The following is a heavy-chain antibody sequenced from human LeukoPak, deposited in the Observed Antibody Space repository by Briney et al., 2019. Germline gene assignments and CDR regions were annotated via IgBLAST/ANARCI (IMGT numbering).Heavy chain of an antibody. CDR3: ARVRPRHDSSGYYIFDAFDI. CDR2: INPNSGGT. V-gene: IGHV1-2*02. CDR1: GYTFTGYY. J-gene: IGHJ3*02. Sequence: ASVKVSCKASGYTFTGYYMHWVRQAPGQGLEWMGWINPNSGGTNYAQKFQGRVTMTRDTSISTAYMELSRLRSDDTAVYYCARVRPRHDSSGYYIFDAFDIWGQGTMVTVSS. D-gene: IGHD3-22*01.